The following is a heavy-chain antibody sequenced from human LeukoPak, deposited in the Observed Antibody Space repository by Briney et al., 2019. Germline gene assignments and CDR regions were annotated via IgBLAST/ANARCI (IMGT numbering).Heavy chain of an antibody. D-gene: IGHD3-22*01. J-gene: IGHJ3*02. CDR1: GFTVSSNY. Sequence: GGSLRLSCAASGFTVSSNYMSWVRQAPGKGLEWVSVIYGGGSTYYADSVKGRFTISRDNSKNTLYLQMNSLRAEDTAVYYCAREGYYDSSGASDAFDIWGQGTMVTVSS. V-gene: IGHV3-66*01. CDR3: AREGYYDSSGASDAFDI. CDR2: IYGGGST.